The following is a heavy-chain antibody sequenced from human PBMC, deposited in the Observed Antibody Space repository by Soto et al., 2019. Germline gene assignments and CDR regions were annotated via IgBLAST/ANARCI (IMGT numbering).Heavy chain of an antibody. Sequence: SVKVSCKASVGTFSSYPISWVRQAPGQGLEWMGGIIPIFGTANYAQKFQGRVTITADESTSTAYMELSSLRSEDTAVYYCARELGYGGLQYGMDVWGQGTTVTVSS. J-gene: IGHJ6*02. CDR1: VGTFSSYP. D-gene: IGHD5-18*01. V-gene: IGHV1-69*01. CDR3: ARELGYGGLQYGMDV. CDR2: IIPIFGTA.